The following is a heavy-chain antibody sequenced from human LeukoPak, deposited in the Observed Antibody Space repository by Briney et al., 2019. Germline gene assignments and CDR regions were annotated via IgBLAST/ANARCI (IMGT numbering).Heavy chain of an antibody. CDR1: GYTFTGYY. D-gene: IGHD6-19*01. Sequence: ASVKVSCKASGYTFTGYYMHWVRQAPGQGLEWMGRINPNSGGTNYARKFQGRVTMTRDTSISTAYMELSRLRSDDTAVYYCARDPVAGDLFDYWGQGTLVTVSS. CDR3: ARDPVAGDLFDY. V-gene: IGHV1-2*06. J-gene: IGHJ4*02. CDR2: INPNSGGT.